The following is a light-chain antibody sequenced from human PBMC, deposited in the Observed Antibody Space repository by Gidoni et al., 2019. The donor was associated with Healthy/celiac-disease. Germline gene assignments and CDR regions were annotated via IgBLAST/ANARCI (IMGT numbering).Light chain of an antibody. V-gene: IGKV1-5*03. CDR1: QSISSW. CDR3: QQYNSYSLT. J-gene: IGKJ4*01. Sequence: DIQMTQSSSPLSASVGDRVTITCRASQSISSWLAWYQQKPGKAPKLLIYKASSLESGVPSRFSGSGSGTEFTLTISSLQPDDFATYYCQQYNSYSLTFGGGTKVEIK. CDR2: KAS.